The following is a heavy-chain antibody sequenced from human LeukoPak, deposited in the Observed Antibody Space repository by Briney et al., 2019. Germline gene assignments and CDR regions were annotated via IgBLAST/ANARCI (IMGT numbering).Heavy chain of an antibody. V-gene: IGHV1-18*04. Sequence: ASVKVSCKASGYTFTSYGISWVRQAPGQGPEWMGWISAYNGNTNYAQKLQGRVTMTTDTSTSTAYMELRSLRSDDTAVYYCARDLGDIEEYYFDYWGQGTLVTVSS. J-gene: IGHJ4*02. CDR3: ARDLGDIEEYYFDY. CDR1: GYTFTSYG. CDR2: ISAYNGNT. D-gene: IGHD3-16*01.